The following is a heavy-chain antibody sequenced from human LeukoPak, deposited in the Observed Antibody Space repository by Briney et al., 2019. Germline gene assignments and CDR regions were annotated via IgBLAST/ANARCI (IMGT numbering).Heavy chain of an antibody. J-gene: IGHJ3*02. CDR1: GFTVSSYA. D-gene: IGHD3-16*01. Sequence: GGSLRLSCAASGFTVSSYAMHWVRQAPGKGLEWVAVISYDGSNKYYADSVKGRFTISRDNSENTLYLQMNSLRAEDTAVYYCARAGLIHDAFDIWGQGTMVTVSS. CDR3: ARAGLIHDAFDI. CDR2: ISYDGSNK. V-gene: IGHV3-30-3*01.